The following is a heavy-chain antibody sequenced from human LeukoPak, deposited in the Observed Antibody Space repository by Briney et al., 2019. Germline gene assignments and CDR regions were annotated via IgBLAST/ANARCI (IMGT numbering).Heavy chain of an antibody. J-gene: IGHJ4*02. CDR2: IKQDGSEK. CDR1: GFTFSSYW. D-gene: IGHD6-13*01. CDR3: ARDQYSSSWYPLSGD. Sequence: GGSLRLSCAASGFTFSSYWMSWVRQAPGKGLEWVANIKQDGSEKYYVDSVKGRFTISRDNAKNSLYLQMNSLRAEDTAVYYCARDQYSSSWYPLSGDWGQGTLVTVSS. V-gene: IGHV3-7*01.